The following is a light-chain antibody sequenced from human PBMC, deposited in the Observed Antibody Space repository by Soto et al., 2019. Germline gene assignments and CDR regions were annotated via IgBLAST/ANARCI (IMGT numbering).Light chain of an antibody. CDR2: GAS. J-gene: IGKJ1*01. V-gene: IGKV3-15*01. CDR3: QHFNSWPLL. CDR1: QNVNNR. Sequence: EIVMTQSPAMPSVSPGERATLSCRASQNVNNRLAWYQQKAGQPPRLLIYGASTRATGIPARFSGSGSGTEFTLTISSLQPEDFAVYYCQHFNSWPLLFGQGTKVDIK.